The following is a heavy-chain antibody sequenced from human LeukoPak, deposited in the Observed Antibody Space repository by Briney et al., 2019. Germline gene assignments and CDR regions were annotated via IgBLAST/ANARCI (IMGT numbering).Heavy chain of an antibody. CDR3: AKDLEGYYDSSGYYLDY. CDR1: KFSFSSYW. Sequence: GGSLRLSCAASKFSFSSYWMHWVRQAPGKGLVWVSRINSDGSRTNYADSVKGRFTISRDNSKNTLYLQMNSLRAEDTAVYYCAKDLEGYYDSSGYYLDYWGQGTLVTVSS. V-gene: IGHV3-74*01. CDR2: INSDGSRT. D-gene: IGHD3-22*01. J-gene: IGHJ4*02.